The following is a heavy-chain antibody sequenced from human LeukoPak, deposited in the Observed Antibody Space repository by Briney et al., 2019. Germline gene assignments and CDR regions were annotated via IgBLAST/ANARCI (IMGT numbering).Heavy chain of an antibody. J-gene: IGHJ4*02. CDR1: GFSFSSYS. Sequence: GGSLRLSCAASGFSFSSYSMNWVRQAPGQGLEWVSSISHISSNIYYADSVKGRFTISRDNAKNSLYLQMHSLRAEDTAVYYCGRQAAPDYWGQGTLVTVSS. V-gene: IGHV3-21*01. D-gene: IGHD2-15*01. CDR3: GRQAAPDY. CDR2: ISHISSNI.